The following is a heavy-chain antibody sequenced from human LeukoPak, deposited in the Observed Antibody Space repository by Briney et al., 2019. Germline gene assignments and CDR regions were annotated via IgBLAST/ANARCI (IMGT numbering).Heavy chain of an antibody. CDR3: ARGSSPVTFGGFDI. CDR2: IYYSGST. V-gene: IGHV4-59*01. J-gene: IGHJ3*02. Sequence: RSSETLSLTCTVSGGSISSYYWSWIRQPPGKGLEWIGYIYYSGSTNYNPSLKSRVTISVDTSKNQFSLKLSSVTAADTAVYYCARGSSPVTFGGFDIWGQGTMVTVSS. CDR1: GGSISSYY. D-gene: IGHD3-16*01.